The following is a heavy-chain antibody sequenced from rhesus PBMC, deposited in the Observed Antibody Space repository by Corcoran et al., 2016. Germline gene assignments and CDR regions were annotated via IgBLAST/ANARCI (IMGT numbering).Heavy chain of an antibody. V-gene: IGHV4-65*01. CDR2: ISGSSCST. D-gene: IGHD1-32*01. CDR3: ARDPKAMTLDY. J-gene: IGHJ4*01. CDR1: GGSVSSSNW. Sequence: QVQLQESGPGLVKPSETLSLTCAVSGGSVSSSNWWSWIRQPPGKRLEWIGYISGSSCSTYYNPSLKSRVTISTDTSKNQFSRKLSSVTAADTAVYYCARDPKAMTLDYWGQGVLVTVSS.